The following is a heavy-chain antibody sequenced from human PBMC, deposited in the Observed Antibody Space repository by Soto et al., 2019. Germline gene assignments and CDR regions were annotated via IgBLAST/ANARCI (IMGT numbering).Heavy chain of an antibody. D-gene: IGHD3-3*01. CDR2: IKSKTDGGTT. Sequence: GGSLRLSCAASGFTFSNAWMSWVRQAPGKGLEWVGRIKSKTDGGTTDYAAPVKGRFTISRDDSKNTLYLQMNSLKTEDTAVYYCTTAYDFWSGPAFYWGQGTLVTVSS. CDR1: GFTFSNAW. V-gene: IGHV3-15*01. CDR3: TTAYDFWSGPAFY. J-gene: IGHJ4*02.